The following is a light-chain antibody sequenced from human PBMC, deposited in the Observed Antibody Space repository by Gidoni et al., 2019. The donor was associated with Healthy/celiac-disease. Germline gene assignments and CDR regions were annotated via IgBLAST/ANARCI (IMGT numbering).Light chain of an antibody. CDR2: EVS. V-gene: IGLV2-23*02. J-gene: IGLJ2*01. Sequence: QSALTPPASVSVSPGQSITISCTGTSSAVGSYNLVSWYQQHPGKAPKLMIYEVSKRPSGVSNRFSGSKSGNTASLTISGLQAEEEADYYCCSYAGSSTYVVFGGGTKLTVL. CDR3: CSYAGSSTYVV. CDR1: SSAVGSYNL.